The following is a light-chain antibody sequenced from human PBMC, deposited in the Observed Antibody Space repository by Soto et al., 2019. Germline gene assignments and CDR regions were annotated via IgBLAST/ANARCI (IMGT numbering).Light chain of an antibody. V-gene: IGLV2-11*01. J-gene: IGLJ2*01. CDR1: SSDVGGYNY. CDR2: DVS. CDR3: CSYAGSYTLV. Sequence: QSVLTQPRSVSGSPGQSVTISCTGTSSDVGGYNYVSWYQQHPGKAPKLMIYDVSKRPSGVPDRFSGSKSGNTASLTISGLQAEDEADYYCCSYAGSYTLVFGGETKVTVL.